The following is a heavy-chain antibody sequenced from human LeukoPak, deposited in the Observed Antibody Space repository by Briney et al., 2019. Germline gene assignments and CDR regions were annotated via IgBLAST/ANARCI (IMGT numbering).Heavy chain of an antibody. CDR3: AKKTGDIVVVVAATLDY. CDR1: GFTFSSYA. Sequence: PGGSLRPSCAASGFTFSSYAMSWVRQAPGRGLEWVSAISGSGGSTYYADSVKGRFTISRDNSKNTLYLQMNSLRAEDTAVYYCAKKTGDIVVVVAATLDYWGQGTLVTVSS. J-gene: IGHJ4*02. D-gene: IGHD2-15*01. V-gene: IGHV3-23*01. CDR2: ISGSGGST.